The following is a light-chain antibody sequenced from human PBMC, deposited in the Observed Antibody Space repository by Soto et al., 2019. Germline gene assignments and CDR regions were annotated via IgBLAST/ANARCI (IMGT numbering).Light chain of an antibody. J-gene: IGLJ2*01. V-gene: IGLV1-51*02. CDR2: ENN. CDR1: SSNIGNNY. Sequence: QSVLTQPPSVSAAPGQKVTISCSGSSSNIGNNYVSWYQQLPGTAPKLLIYENNNRPSCIPDRFSGSKSGTSATLGITGLQTGDEADYYCGTWDSSLSAVVFGGGTKLTVL. CDR3: GTWDSSLSAVV.